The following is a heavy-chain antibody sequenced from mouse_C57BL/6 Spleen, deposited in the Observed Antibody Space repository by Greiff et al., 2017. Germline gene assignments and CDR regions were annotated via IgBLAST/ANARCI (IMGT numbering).Heavy chain of an antibody. CDR1: GYTFTSYW. V-gene: IGHV1-53*01. Sequence: QVQLQQPGTELVKPGASVKLSCKASGYTFTSYWMHWVKQRPGQGLEWIGNINPSNGGTNYNEKFKSKATLTVDKSSSTASMQLTILTFEDSAVYYCAIPFTAVVGSSFDVWGTGTTVTVSS. CDR3: AIPFTAVVGSSFDV. J-gene: IGHJ1*03. CDR2: INPSNGGT. D-gene: IGHD1-1*01.